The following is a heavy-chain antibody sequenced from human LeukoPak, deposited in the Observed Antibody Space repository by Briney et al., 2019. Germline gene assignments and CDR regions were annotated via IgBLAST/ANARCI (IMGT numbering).Heavy chain of an antibody. V-gene: IGHV4-59*01. CDR1: GGSISSYY. Sequence: SETLSLTCTVSGGSISSYYWSWIRQPPGKGLEWIGYIYYSGSTNYNPSLKSRVTISVDTSKNQFSLKLSSVTAADTAVYYCATGRVYYGSEYWGQGAPVTVSS. CDR2: IYYSGST. D-gene: IGHD3-10*01. CDR3: ATGRVYYGSEY. J-gene: IGHJ1*01.